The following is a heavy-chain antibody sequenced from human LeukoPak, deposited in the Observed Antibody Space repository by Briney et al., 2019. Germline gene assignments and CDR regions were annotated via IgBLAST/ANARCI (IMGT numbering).Heavy chain of an antibody. V-gene: IGHV1-46*01. Sequence: ASVTVSCKASGYTFTSYYMHWVRQAPGQGLEWMGVINPSGGSTSYAQKFQGRVTMTRDTSTSTVYMELSSLRSEDTAVYYCARGSGSYYGTDWGQGTLVTVSS. CDR3: ARGSGSYYGTD. CDR2: INPSGGST. D-gene: IGHD1-26*01. J-gene: IGHJ4*02. CDR1: GYTFTSYY.